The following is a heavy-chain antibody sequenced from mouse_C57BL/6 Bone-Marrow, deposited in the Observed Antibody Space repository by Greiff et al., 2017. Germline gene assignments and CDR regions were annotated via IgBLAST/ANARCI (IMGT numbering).Heavy chain of an antibody. V-gene: IGHV2-5*01. D-gene: IGHD2-1*01. Sequence: QVQLKQSGPGLVQPSQSLSITCTVSGFSLTSYGVHWVRQSPGKGLEWLGVIWRGGSTDYNAAFMSRLSITKDNSKSQVFFKMNSLQADDTAIYYCAKKGIYYGNYDAMDYWGQGTSVPVSS. J-gene: IGHJ4*01. CDR1: GFSLTSYG. CDR2: IWRGGST. CDR3: AKKGIYYGNYDAMDY.